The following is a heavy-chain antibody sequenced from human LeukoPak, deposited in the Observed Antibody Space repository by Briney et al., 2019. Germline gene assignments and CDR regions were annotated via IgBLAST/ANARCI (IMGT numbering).Heavy chain of an antibody. CDR3: ARVLKAMVRGVFYYYYYGMDV. Sequence: PSETLSLICAVYGGSFSGYYWSWIRQPPGKGLEWIGEINHSGSTNYNPSLKSRVTISVDTSKNQFSLKLSSVTAADTAVYYCARVLKAMVRGVFYYYYYGMDVWGKGTTVTVSS. J-gene: IGHJ6*04. D-gene: IGHD3-10*01. V-gene: IGHV4-34*01. CDR2: INHSGST. CDR1: GGSFSGYY.